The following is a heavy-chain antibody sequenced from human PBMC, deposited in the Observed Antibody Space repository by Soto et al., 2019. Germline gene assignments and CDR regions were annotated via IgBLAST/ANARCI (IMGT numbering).Heavy chain of an antibody. V-gene: IGHV3-74*01. CDR2: INSDGSST. D-gene: IGHD3-16*01. J-gene: IGHJ6*02. CDR1: GFTFSSYW. CDR3: ARIASRIMITFGGVAGMDV. Sequence: GGSLRLSCAASGFTFSSYWMHWVRQAPGKGLVWVSRINSDGSSTSYADSVKGRFTISRDNAKNTLYLQMNSLRAEDTAVYYCARIASRIMITFGGVAGMDVWGQGTTVTVSS.